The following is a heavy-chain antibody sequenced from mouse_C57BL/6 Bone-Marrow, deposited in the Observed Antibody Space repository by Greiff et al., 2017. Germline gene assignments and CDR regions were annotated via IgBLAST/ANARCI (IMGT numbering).Heavy chain of an antibody. V-gene: IGHV5-12*01. Sequence: EVMLVESGGGLVQPGGSLKLSCAASGFTFSDYYMYWVRQTPEKRLEWVAYISNGGGSTYSPDTVKGRFTISRDNAKNTLYLQMSRLKSEDTAMYYCARHGWYFDVWGTGTTVTVSS. CDR1: GFTFSDYY. CDR2: ISNGGGST. CDR3: ARHGWYFDV. J-gene: IGHJ1*03.